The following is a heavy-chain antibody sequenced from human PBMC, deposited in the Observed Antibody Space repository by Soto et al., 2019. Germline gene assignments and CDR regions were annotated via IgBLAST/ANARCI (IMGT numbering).Heavy chain of an antibody. D-gene: IGHD2-15*01. V-gene: IGHV3-74*01. J-gene: IGHJ5*02. Sequence: DVQLVETGGGVVPPGGSLRLSCAASGLTFNRYWMHWVRHAPGKGLVWVSHINTDGSNTNYADSVKGRFTISRDNAKSTLFLQMNSLRDEDTAVYYCAREFCSGGNCYTYYFDPWGQGIPVTVS. CDR1: GLTFNRYW. CDR3: AREFCSGGNCYTYYFDP. CDR2: INTDGSNT.